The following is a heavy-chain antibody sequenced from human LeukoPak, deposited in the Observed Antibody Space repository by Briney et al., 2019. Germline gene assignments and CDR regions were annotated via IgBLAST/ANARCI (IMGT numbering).Heavy chain of an antibody. Sequence: ASVNVSCTASGYTFTNYAMHWVRQAPGQRLEWMGWINAGNGNTKYSQKFQGRVTITRDTSASTAYMELSSLRSEDTAVYCCARGRWAADWFDPWGQGTLVTVSS. CDR3: ARGRWAADWFDP. J-gene: IGHJ5*02. V-gene: IGHV1-3*01. D-gene: IGHD6-25*01. CDR2: INAGNGNT. CDR1: GYTFTNYA.